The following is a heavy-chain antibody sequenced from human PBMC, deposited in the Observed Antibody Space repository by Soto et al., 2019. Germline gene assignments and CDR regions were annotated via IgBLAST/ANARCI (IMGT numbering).Heavy chain of an antibody. CDR3: EKETIAVAGPNFFDF. J-gene: IGHJ4*02. Sequence: PGGSLRLSCVGSGFNFGDYGMHWVRHTPGKGLEWVAVIGNDGAARFYGDSVKGRFSISRDNSRSTFYLQMNRLRPEDTAMYYCEKETIAVAGPNFFDFWGQGTQVTVSS. CDR2: IGNDGAAR. V-gene: IGHV3-30*18. CDR1: GFNFGDYG. D-gene: IGHD6-19*01.